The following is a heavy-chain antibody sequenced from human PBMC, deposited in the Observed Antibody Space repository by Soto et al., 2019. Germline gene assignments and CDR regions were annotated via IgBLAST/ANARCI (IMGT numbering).Heavy chain of an antibody. J-gene: IGHJ4*02. CDR2: ISYDGSKI. CDR3: ARESYVEFYFDY. CDR1: GFTFRTYA. V-gene: IGHV3-30-3*01. D-gene: IGHD3-10*01. Sequence: QVQLVESGGGVVQSGRSLRLSCAASGFTFRTYAMHWVRQAPGKGLEWVAVISYDGSKIYYADSVKGRFTISRDNSRNTLYLQMNSLRAEDTAVYYCARESYVEFYFDYWGQGTLVTVSS.